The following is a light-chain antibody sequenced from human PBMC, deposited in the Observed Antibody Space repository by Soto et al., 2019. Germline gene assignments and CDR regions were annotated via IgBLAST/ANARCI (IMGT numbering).Light chain of an antibody. V-gene: IGLV7-46*01. Sequence: QAVVTQEPSLTVSPGGTVTLTCGSSTGTVTSGHYPYWFQQKPGQAPRTLIYDTTNKHSWTPARFSGSLFGVKAALTLSGAQPEDEADYYCLLSYSGVWVFGGGIKLTVL. CDR3: LLSYSGVWV. CDR2: DTT. J-gene: IGLJ3*02. CDR1: TGTVTSGHY.